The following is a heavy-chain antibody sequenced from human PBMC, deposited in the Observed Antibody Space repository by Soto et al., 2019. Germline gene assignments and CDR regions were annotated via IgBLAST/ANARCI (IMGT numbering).Heavy chain of an antibody. Sequence: PSETLSLTCTVSGDSISNYYWNWIRQPPGKGLEWIGYINYSGNTNYNPSLKSRVTISADTSKNQFSLKLSSVTAADTAVYYCARAEKVYAISGALDIWGQGTMVTV. CDR1: GDSISNYY. CDR2: INYSGNT. D-gene: IGHD2-8*01. CDR3: ARAEKVYAISGALDI. J-gene: IGHJ3*02. V-gene: IGHV4-59*01.